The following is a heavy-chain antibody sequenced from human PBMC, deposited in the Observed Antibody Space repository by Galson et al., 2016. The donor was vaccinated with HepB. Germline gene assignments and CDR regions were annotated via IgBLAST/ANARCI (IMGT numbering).Heavy chain of an antibody. CDR2: ISSNSGAM. Sequence: SLRLSCAASGFSFSSYTMNWIRQAPGKGLEWLSYISSNSGAMSYADSVKGRFTISRDNAKNSLYLQMNSLRDEDTAVYYCVRELGYVSGWFDPWGQGALVTVSS. CDR1: GFSFSSYT. D-gene: IGHD7-27*01. V-gene: IGHV3-48*02. CDR3: VRELGYVSGWFDP. J-gene: IGHJ5*02.